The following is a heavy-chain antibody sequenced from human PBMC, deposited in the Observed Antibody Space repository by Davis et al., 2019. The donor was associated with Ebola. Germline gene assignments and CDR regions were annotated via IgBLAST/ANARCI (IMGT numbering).Heavy chain of an antibody. D-gene: IGHD6-6*01. CDR1: GGSISSGGYY. Sequence: PSETLSLTCTVSGGSISSGGYYWSWIRQHPGKGLEWIGYIYYSGSTYYNPSLKSRVTISVDTSKNQFSLKLSSVTAADTAVYYCGGIKRQLVFYYYMDVWGKGTTVTVSS. CDR3: GGIKRQLVFYYYMDV. J-gene: IGHJ6*03. V-gene: IGHV4-31*03. CDR2: IYYSGST.